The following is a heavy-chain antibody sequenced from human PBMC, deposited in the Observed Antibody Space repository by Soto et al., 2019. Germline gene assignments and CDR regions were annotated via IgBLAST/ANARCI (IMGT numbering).Heavy chain of an antibody. CDR1: GFTFSSYW. J-gene: IGHJ6*02. D-gene: IGHD3-10*01. CDR3: ASDLSGRADV. Sequence: EVQLVESGGGLVRPGGSLRLSCAASGFTFSSYWMHWVRQAPGKGLVWVSRMNEDGGTTDYADSVKGRFTNSRDNAKNTLYLQMNSLRVEDTVVYYCASDLSGRADVWGQGTTVTVSS. CDR2: MNEDGGTT. V-gene: IGHV3-74*02.